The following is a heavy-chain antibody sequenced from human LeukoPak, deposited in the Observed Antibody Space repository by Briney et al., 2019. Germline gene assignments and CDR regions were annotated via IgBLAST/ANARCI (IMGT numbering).Heavy chain of an antibody. CDR3: ARASYYYDSSGYKPLFYYYMDV. J-gene: IGHJ6*03. D-gene: IGHD3-22*01. CDR1: GGSISSYY. V-gene: IGHV4-4*07. Sequence: SETLSLTCTVSGGSISSYYWSWIRQPAGKGLEWIGRIYTSGSTNYNPSLKSRVTMSVDTSKNQFSLKLSSVTAADTAVYYCARASYYYDSSGYKPLFYYYMDVWGKGTTVTISS. CDR2: IYTSGST.